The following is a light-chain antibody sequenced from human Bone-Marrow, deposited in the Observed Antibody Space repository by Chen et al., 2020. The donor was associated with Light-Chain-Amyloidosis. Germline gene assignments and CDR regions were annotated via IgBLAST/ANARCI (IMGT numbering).Light chain of an antibody. V-gene: IGLV2-14*01. CDR3: SSYTITNTLV. CDR2: EVT. J-gene: IGLJ1*01. CDR1: SSDVGGDNH. Sequence: QSALTQPSSVSASPGQSITIPCTGTSSDVGGDNHFSWYQQHPDKAPKLMIYEVTNRPSWVPDRCSGSKSDNTASLTISGLQTEDEADYFCSSYTITNTLVFGSGTRVTVL.